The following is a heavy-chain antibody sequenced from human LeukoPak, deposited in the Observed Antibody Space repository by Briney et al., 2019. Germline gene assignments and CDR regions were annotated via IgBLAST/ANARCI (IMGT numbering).Heavy chain of an antibody. CDR2: IYYSGST. J-gene: IGHJ4*02. D-gene: IGHD1-26*01. V-gene: IGHV4-39*07. CDR1: GGSISSSSYY. Sequence: TSETLSLTCTVSGGSISSSSYYWGWIRQPPVKGLEWIGSIYYSGSTYYNPSLKSRVTISVDTSKNQFSLKLSSVTAADTAVYYCARAPPREPSGFDYWGQGTLVTVSS. CDR3: ARAPPREPSGFDY.